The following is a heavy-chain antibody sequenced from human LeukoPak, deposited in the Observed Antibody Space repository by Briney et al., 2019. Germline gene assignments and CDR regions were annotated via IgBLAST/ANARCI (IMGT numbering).Heavy chain of an antibody. Sequence: GASVKVSCKASGGTFSSYAISWVRQAPGQGLEWMGGIIPIFGTANYAQKFQGRVTITTDESTSTAYMELSSLRSEDTAVYYCARVISGARYTYYDFWSGYFTEPNWFDPWGQGTLVTVSS. CDR2: IIPIFGTA. CDR3: ARVISGARYTYYDFWSGYFTEPNWFDP. J-gene: IGHJ5*02. CDR1: GGTFSSYA. V-gene: IGHV1-69*05. D-gene: IGHD3-3*01.